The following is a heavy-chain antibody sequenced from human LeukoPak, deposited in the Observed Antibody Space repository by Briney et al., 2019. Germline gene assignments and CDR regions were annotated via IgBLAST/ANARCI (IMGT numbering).Heavy chain of an antibody. J-gene: IGHJ4*02. V-gene: IGHV1-69*05. CDR1: GGTFSSYA. CDR3: ARGKRHDSSGYPKFSFGY. Sequence: SVKVSSKASGGTFSSYAMSGVRQAPGQGLEWIGGIIPFFGTANYAQKFQGRVTINTDESTSTVYMELGSLRSEDTAVYYCARGKRHDSSGYPKFSFGYWGQGTLGTVSS. D-gene: IGHD3-22*01. CDR2: IIPFFGTA.